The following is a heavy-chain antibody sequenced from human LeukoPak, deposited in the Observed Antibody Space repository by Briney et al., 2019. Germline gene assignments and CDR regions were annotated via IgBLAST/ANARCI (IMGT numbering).Heavy chain of an antibody. CDR3: ARHKSFDYLSPIDS. V-gene: IGHV4-39*01. CDR1: GRSLSSSRDY. Sequence: PSETLSLTCPVSGRSLSSSRDYWGWIRQPPGRGLEWIGSIYYTARTYCQPSLKSRVTITVDASKNQISLKLSSVTAADTAVYFCARHKSFDYLSPIDSWGQGTLVTVSS. D-gene: IGHD3-9*01. CDR2: IYYTART. J-gene: IGHJ4*02.